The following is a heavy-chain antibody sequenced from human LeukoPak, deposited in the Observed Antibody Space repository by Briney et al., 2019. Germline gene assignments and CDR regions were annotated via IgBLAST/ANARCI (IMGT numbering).Heavy chain of an antibody. J-gene: IGHJ4*02. CDR1: GFTFSSYS. D-gene: IGHD3-3*01. Sequence: PGGSLRLSCAASGFTFSSYSMNWVRQAPGKGLEWVSSISSSSSYIYYADSVKGRFTISRDNAKNSLYLQMNSLRAEDTAVYYCARDPNSYHDFWSGYYFDYWGQGTLVTVSS. CDR2: ISSSSSYI. CDR3: ARDPNSYHDFWSGYYFDY. V-gene: IGHV3-21*01.